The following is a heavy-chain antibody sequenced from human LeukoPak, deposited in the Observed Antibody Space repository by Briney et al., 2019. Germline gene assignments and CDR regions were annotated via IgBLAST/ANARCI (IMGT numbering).Heavy chain of an antibody. Sequence: SVKVSCKASGGTFSSYAISWVRQAPGQGLEWMGGIIPIFGTANYAQKFQGRVTITADESTSTAYMELKTLTSDDTAIYYCARGAEGGTSMRNRYYYYYMDVWGKGITVTVSS. CDR3: ARGAEGGTSMRNRYYYYYMDV. D-gene: IGHD2-2*01. CDR1: GGTFSSYA. V-gene: IGHV1-69*13. J-gene: IGHJ6*03. CDR2: IIPIFGTA.